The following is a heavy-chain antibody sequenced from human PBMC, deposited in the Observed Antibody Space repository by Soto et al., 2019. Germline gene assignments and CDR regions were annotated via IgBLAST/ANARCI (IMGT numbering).Heavy chain of an antibody. CDR2: IRNKAYGETT. CDR3: ARAVRIVGDAFDM. D-gene: IGHD1-1*01. CDR1: GFTFDDYP. Sequence: GGSLRLSCRPSGFTFDDYPMSWFRQAPGKGLEWVSYIRNKAYGETTEYAASVKGRFIISRDGSTSIAYLQMNSLKTDDTAVYFCARAVRIVGDAFDMWGQGTMVTVSS. V-gene: IGHV3-49*01. J-gene: IGHJ3*02.